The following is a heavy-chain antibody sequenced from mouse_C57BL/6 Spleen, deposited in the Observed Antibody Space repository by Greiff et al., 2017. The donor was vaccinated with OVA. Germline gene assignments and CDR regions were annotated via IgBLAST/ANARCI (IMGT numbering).Heavy chain of an antibody. Sequence: VQLQQPGAELVKPGASVKLSCKASGYTFTSYWMHWVKQRPGRGLEWIGMIDPYSGGTKYNEKFKSKATLTVDKPSSTAYMQLSSLTSEDSAVYYCAREDYYSTGYFDYWGKGTTLTVSS. CDR2: IDPYSGGT. J-gene: IGHJ2*01. V-gene: IGHV1-72*01. D-gene: IGHD1-1*01. CDR1: GYTFTSYW. CDR3: AREDYYSTGYFDY.